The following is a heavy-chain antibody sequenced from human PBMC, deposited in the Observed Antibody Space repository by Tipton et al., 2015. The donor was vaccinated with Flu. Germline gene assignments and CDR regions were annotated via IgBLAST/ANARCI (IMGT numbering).Heavy chain of an antibody. CDR3: ACTYDNRGFDY. Sequence: SLRLSCVASGLTFSTYAMNWVRQVPGKGLEWVSTISTGRGTTYYADSVKGRFTISRDNSKNTLDLQMNSLRAEDTALYYCACTYDNRGFDYWGQGTLVTVSS. CDR2: ISTGRGTT. V-gene: IGHV3-23*01. CDR1: GLTFSTYA. D-gene: IGHD3-22*01. J-gene: IGHJ4*02.